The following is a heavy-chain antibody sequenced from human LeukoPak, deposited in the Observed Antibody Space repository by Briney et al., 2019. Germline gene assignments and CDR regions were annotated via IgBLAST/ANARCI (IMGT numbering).Heavy chain of an antibody. CDR1: GFTFSSYW. J-gene: IGHJ5*02. V-gene: IGHV3-7*01. CDR2: IKQDGSEK. D-gene: IGHD6-13*01. Sequence: GGSLRLSCAPSGFTFSSYWMSWVREAPGKGLEWVANIKQDGSEKYYVDSVKGRFTISRDNAKNSLYLQMNSLRAEDTAVYYCARDPRAFRVAAAGTIKFGWFDPWGQGTLSPSPQ. CDR3: ARDPRAFRVAAAGTIKFGWFDP.